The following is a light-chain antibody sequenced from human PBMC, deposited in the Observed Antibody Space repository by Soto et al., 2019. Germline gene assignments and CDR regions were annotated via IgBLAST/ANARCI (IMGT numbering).Light chain of an antibody. V-gene: IGKV3-11*01. CDR3: PKRSNFPLIT. Sequence: EIVLTQSPATLSFSPGERATLSCRASQSVSSYLAWYQQKPGQAPRLLIYDASNRATGIPARFSGSGSGTDFTLTISSLKPEDFAVYYCPKRSNFPLITFGKGTRLEMK. CDR1: QSVSSY. J-gene: IGKJ5*01. CDR2: DAS.